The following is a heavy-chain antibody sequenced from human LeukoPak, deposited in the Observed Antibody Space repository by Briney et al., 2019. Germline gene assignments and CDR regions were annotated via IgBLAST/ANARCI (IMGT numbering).Heavy chain of an antibody. CDR1: GYTFTGYY. D-gene: IGHD3-9*01. CDR3: ARGVPSYFDWFRPSTPPDY. CDR2: INPNSGGT. J-gene: IGHJ4*02. Sequence: GASVKVSCKASGYTFTGYYMHWVRQAPGQGLEWMGWINPNSGGTNYAQKFQGRVTMTRDTSISTAYMELSRLRSDDTAVYYCARGVPSYFDWFRPSTPPDYWGQGTLVTVSS. V-gene: IGHV1-2*02.